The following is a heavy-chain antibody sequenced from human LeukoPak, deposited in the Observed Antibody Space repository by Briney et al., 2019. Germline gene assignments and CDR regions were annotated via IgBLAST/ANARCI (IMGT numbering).Heavy chain of an antibody. CDR2: ISSSAGAI. D-gene: IGHD2-15*01. V-gene: IGHV3-48*03. Sequence: PGGSLRLSCAASGFTFSSYEMNWVRQAPGEGLEWISYISSSAGAIYYADSVKGRFTISRDNARNSLYLQMSSLRVEDTAVYYCARNGWLDYWGQGTLVTVSS. CDR1: GFTFSSYE. CDR3: ARNGWLDY. J-gene: IGHJ4*02.